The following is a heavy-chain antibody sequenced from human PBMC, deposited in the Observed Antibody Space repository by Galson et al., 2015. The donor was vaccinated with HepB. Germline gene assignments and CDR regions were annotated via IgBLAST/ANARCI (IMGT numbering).Heavy chain of an antibody. D-gene: IGHD4-17*01. CDR3: ARGSFGDIDY. J-gene: IGHJ4*02. CDR1: GFIFTHYG. CDR2: IWYDGSKK. Sequence: SLRLSCAASGFIFTHYGMHWVRQAPGKGLEWAAVIWYDGSKKYYADSVKGRFTISRDNSKNTLYLQMNSLRAEDTAVYYCARGSFGDIDYWGQGTLVTVSS. V-gene: IGHV3-33*01.